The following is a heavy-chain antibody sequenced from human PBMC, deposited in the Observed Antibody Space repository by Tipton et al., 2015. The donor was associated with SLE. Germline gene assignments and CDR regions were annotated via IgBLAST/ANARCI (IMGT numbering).Heavy chain of an antibody. D-gene: IGHD1-26*01. CDR3: ARRGGSYVFDY. V-gene: IGHV4-39*01. CDR2: IYYSGST. CDR1: GGSISSSSYY. J-gene: IGHJ4*02. Sequence: TLSLTCTVSGGSISSSSYYWGWIRQPPGKGLEWIGSIYYSGSTYYNPSLKSRVTISVDTSKNQFSLKLSSVTAADTAVYYCARRGGSYVFDYWGQGTLVTVSS.